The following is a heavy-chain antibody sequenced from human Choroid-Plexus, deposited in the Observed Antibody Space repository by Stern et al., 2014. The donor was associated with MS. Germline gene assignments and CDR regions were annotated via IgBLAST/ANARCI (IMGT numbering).Heavy chain of an antibody. V-gene: IGHV3-30*18. CDR1: GFTFSNFC. Sequence: VQLLESGGGVAQPGRPLILSCAASGFTFSNFCMHWVRQAPGKGLEWVALISYDGSDKYYADSVKGRFTIFRDNSKNTLYMHMNSLRAEDTAVYYCAKDRQWSTYFFDYWGQGSLVTVSS. CDR2: ISYDGSDK. D-gene: IGHD2-15*01. CDR3: AKDRQWSTYFFDY. J-gene: IGHJ4*02.